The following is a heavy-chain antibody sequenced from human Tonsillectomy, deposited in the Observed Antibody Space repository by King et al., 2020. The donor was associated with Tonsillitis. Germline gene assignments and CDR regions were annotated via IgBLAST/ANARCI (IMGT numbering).Heavy chain of an antibody. J-gene: IGHJ2*01. CDR1: GFTVNKHD. V-gene: IGHV3-13*01. D-gene: IGHD3-10*01. CDR2: IPAPGAT. Sequence: VQLVESGGGWVQPGGSLRLSCAASGFTVNKHDIHWVRQSIREGLEWVSVIPAPGATSYAASVKGRFTISRENAKNSVFLQMNSLTAGDTAIYYCAREPPVPGPWFFDLWGRGTLVSVSS. CDR3: AREPPVPGPWFFDL.